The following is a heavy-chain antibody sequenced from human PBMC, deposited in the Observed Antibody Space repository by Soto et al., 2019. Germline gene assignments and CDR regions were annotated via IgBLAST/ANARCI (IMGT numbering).Heavy chain of an antibody. CDR1: GESLSDFY. D-gene: IGHD3-22*01. CDR2: INLNGYT. Sequence: QVQLHQWGAGLLRPSETLSLVCSVSGESLSDFYWRWICQSPEKGMEGIGEINLNGYTKYSRSLQSRVTLGVDTTKKRVSLRLTSVTAADTAMYYCARGAWYNSAHYFLDNWGQGTLVTVSS. J-gene: IGHJ4*02. V-gene: IGHV4-34*01. CDR3: ARGAWYNSAHYFLDN.